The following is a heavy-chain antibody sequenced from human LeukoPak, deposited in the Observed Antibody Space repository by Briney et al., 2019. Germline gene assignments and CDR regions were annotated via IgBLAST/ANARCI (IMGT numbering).Heavy chain of an antibody. CDR2: IIPILGIA. D-gene: IGHD6-13*01. V-gene: IGHV1-69*04. J-gene: IGHJ4*02. CDR1: GYTFTGYY. CDR3: AREASGAAGTFDY. Sequence: SVKVSCKASGYTFTGYYMHWVRQAPGQGLEWMGRIIPILGIANYAQKFQGRVTITADKSTSTAYMELSSLRSEDTAVYYCAREASGAAGTFDYWGQGTLATVSS.